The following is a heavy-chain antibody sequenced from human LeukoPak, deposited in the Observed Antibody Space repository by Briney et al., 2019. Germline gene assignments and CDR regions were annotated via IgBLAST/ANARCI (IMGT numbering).Heavy chain of an antibody. CDR3: ARVPQGSSWPYYFDY. D-gene: IGHD6-13*01. CDR2: IIPIFGTA. V-gene: IGHV1-69*06. CDR1: GGTFSSYA. J-gene: IGHJ4*02. Sequence: SVKVSCKASGGTFSSYAISWVRQAPGQGLEWMGGIIPIFGTANYAQKFQGRVTITADRSTTTAYMELSSLRSEDTAVYYCARVPQGSSWPYYFDYWGQGTLVTVSS.